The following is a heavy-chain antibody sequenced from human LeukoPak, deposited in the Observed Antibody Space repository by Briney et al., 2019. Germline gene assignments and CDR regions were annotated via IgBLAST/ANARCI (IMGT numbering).Heavy chain of an antibody. D-gene: IGHD6-6*01. CDR3: ARGGGQLVRMYNWFDP. CDR1: GGSFSGYY. V-gene: IGHV4-34*01. J-gene: IGHJ5*02. CDR2: INHSGST. Sequence: PSETLSLTCAVYGGSFSGYYWSWIRQPPGKGLEWIGEINHSGSTNYNPSLKSRVTISVDTSKNQFSLKLSSVTAADTAVYYCARGGGQLVRMYNWFDPWGQGTLVTVSS.